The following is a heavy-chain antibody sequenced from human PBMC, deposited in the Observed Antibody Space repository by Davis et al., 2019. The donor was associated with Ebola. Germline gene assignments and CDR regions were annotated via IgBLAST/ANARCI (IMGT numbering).Heavy chain of an antibody. CDR1: GFTFSSYW. Sequence: HTGGSLRLSCSASGFTFSSYWMHWVRQDPGKGLVWVSRINNDGSSTSYADSVKGRFTISRDNAKNTLFLQMNSLRVEDTAVYYCARDSLVGLTRKYFDFRGQGTLVTVSS. CDR3: ARDSLVGLTRKYFDF. CDR2: INNDGSST. J-gene: IGHJ4*02. D-gene: IGHD1-26*01. V-gene: IGHV3-74*01.